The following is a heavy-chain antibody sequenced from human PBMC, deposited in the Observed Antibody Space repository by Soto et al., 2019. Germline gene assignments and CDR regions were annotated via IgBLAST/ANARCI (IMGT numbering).Heavy chain of an antibody. V-gene: IGHV1-69*13. J-gene: IGHJ6*02. CDR1: GGTFSSYA. CDR2: IIPIFGAA. D-gene: IGHD2-21*02. CDR3: ARANVVVTAKETYYYGMDV. Sequence: SVKVSCKASGGTFSSYAISWVRQAPGQGLEWMGGIIPIFGAANYAQKFQGRVTITADESTSTAYMELSSLRSEDTAVYYCARANVVVTAKETYYYGMDVWGQGTTVTVSS.